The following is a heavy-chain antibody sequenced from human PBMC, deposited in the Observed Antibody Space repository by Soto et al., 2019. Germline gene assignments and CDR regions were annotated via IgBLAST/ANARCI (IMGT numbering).Heavy chain of an antibody. V-gene: IGHV4-59*01. Sequence: SETLSLTCTVSGGSISSYYWSWIRQPPGKGLEWIGYIYYSGSTNYNPSLKSRVTISVDMSKNQFSPKLSSVTAADTAVYYCARGLYSGSHYHFGYWGQGTLVTVSS. D-gene: IGHD1-26*01. CDR1: GGSISSYY. CDR3: ARGLYSGSHYHFGY. CDR2: IYYSGST. J-gene: IGHJ4*02.